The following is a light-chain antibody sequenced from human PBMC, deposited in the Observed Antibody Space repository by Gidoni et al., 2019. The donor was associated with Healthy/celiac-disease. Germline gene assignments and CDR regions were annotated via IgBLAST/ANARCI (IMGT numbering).Light chain of an antibody. J-gene: IGKJ4*01. CDR3: QQYYRTPT. CDR1: QSVLYASNNKNF. CDR2: WAS. V-gene: IGKV4-1*01. Sequence: DIVVTQSPDSLTVSLGERATIYCKSSQSVLYASNNKNFLAWYQHKPRHPPRLLLYWASTRASGVPDRLIGSGSGTNFTLTISSLQAEDVALYYCQQYYRTPTFGGGTRVEI.